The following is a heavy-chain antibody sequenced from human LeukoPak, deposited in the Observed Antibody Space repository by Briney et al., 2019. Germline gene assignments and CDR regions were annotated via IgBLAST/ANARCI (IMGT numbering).Heavy chain of an antibody. J-gene: IGHJ4*02. D-gene: IGHD3-22*01. Sequence: PSETLSLTCTVSGYSISSYYWSWIRQPAGKGLEWIGRIYTSGSTNYNPSLKSRVTMSVDTSKNQFSLKLSSVTAADTAVYYCARTGDYYDSSGYYGGDYWGQGTLVTVSS. V-gene: IGHV4-4*07. CDR2: IYTSGST. CDR1: GYSISSYY. CDR3: ARTGDYYDSSGYYGGDY.